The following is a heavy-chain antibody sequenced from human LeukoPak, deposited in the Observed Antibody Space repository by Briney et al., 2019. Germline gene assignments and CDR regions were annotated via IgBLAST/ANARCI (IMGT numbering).Heavy chain of an antibody. J-gene: IGHJ4*02. Sequence: EGSLRLSCAASGFSFSSYGMHWVRQAPGKGLEWMSFIRSDGGVKYYADSVKGRFTISRDNSKNTLYLQMNSLRPEDTAVYYCAKDIPQPYFDYWGQGTLVTVSS. CDR2: IRSDGGVK. CDR3: AKDIPQPYFDY. CDR1: GFSFSSYG. V-gene: IGHV3-30*02. D-gene: IGHD2-2*01.